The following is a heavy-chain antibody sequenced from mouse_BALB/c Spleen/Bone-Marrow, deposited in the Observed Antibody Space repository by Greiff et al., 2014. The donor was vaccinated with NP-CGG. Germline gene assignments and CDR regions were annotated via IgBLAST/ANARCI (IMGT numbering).Heavy chain of an antibody. Sequence: QVHVKQSGPGLVRPGASVKMSCKASGYTFTDYIISWVKQRVGQGLEWIGEIYPGTGSTYYNEKFKGKATLTADKSSNIAYMQLSSLTSEDSAVYFCAGRKNVWFAYWGQGTLVTVSA. CDR2: IYPGTGST. V-gene: IGHV1-77*01. CDR1: GYTFTDYI. CDR3: AGRKNVWFAY. J-gene: IGHJ3*01.